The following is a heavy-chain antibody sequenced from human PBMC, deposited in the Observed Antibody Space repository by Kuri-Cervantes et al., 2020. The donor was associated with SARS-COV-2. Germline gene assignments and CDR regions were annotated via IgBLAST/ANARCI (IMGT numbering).Heavy chain of an antibody. CDR1: GYSLTSYW. V-gene: IGHV5-51*01. D-gene: IGHD2-15*01. CDR2: IYPGDSDT. J-gene: IGHJ6*02. Sequence: KVSCKGSGYSLTSYWIGWVRQMPGKGLEWMGIIYPGDSDTRYSPSFQGRVTISADKSISTAYLQWSSLKASDTAMYYCARSAAPPALYYGMDVWGQGTTVTVSS. CDR3: ARSAAPPALYYGMDV.